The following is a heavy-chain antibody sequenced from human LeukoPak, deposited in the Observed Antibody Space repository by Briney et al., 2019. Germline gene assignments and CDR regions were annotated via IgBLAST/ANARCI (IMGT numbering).Heavy chain of an antibody. CDR3: ARDVRHRYCSSTSCYRGWFDP. Sequence: ASVKVSCKASGGTFSSYAISWVRQAPGQGLEWMGGIIPIFGTANYAQKFQGRVTITADESTSTAYMELSSLRSEDTAVCYCARDVRHRYCSSTSCYRGWFDPWGRGTLVTVSS. V-gene: IGHV1-69*13. CDR2: IIPIFGTA. J-gene: IGHJ5*02. CDR1: GGTFSSYA. D-gene: IGHD2-2*01.